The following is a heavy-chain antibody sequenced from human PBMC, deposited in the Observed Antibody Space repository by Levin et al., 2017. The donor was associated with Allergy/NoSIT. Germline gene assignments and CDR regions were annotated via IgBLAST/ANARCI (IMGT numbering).Heavy chain of an antibody. CDR1: GFTFSSYG. D-gene: IGHD1-26*01. V-gene: IGHV3-30*18. CDR2: ISYDGSNK. CDR3: AKDNGGYSPFDH. Sequence: PGGSLRLSCAASGFTFSSYGMHWVRQAPGKGLEWVAVISYDGSNKYYADSVKGRFTVSRDNSKNTLFVQMNSLRADDTAVYYCAKDNGGYSPFDHWGQGTLVTVSS. J-gene: IGHJ4*02.